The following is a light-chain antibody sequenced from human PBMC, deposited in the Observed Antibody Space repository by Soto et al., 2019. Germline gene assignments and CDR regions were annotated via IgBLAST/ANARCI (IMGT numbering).Light chain of an antibody. CDR1: SSDVGGYNY. CDR2: QVT. Sequence: QSALTQPASVSGSPGQSITISCTGTSSDVGGYNYVSWYQQHPGKAPKLIIYQVTKRPSGVPDRFSASKSGNTASLTVSGLQAEDEVDYYCSSYVVSYSWVFGGGTKLTVL. J-gene: IGLJ3*02. V-gene: IGLV2-8*01. CDR3: SSYVVSYSWV.